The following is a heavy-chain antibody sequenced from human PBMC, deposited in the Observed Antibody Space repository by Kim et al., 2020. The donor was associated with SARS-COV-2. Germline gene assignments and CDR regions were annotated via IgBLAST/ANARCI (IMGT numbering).Heavy chain of an antibody. CDR2: IYPGDSDT. Sequence: GESLKISCKGSGYSFTSYWIGWVRQMPGKGLEWMGIIYPGDSDTRYSPSFQGQVTISADKSISTAYLQWSSLKASDTAMYYCATSTGDGGFIAPVYYYYGMDVWGQGTTVTVSS. D-gene: IGHD6-25*01. CDR3: ATSTGDGGFIAPVYYYYGMDV. CDR1: GYSFTSYW. V-gene: IGHV5-51*01. J-gene: IGHJ6*02.